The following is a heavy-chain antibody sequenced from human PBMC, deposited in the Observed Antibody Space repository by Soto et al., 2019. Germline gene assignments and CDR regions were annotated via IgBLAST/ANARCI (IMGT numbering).Heavy chain of an antibody. CDR2: IYYSGNT. Sequence: SETLSLTCTVSGASISSSYNYWGWIRQPPGRGLEWIGSIYYSGNTFYNPSLKSRVTISGDTSKNQFSLDLSSVTAAETAIYYCARHSINTGEYGMDVWGQGTTVTVSS. J-gene: IGHJ6*02. D-gene: IGHD2-21*01. CDR3: ARHSINTGEYGMDV. V-gene: IGHV4-39*01. CDR1: GASISSSYNY.